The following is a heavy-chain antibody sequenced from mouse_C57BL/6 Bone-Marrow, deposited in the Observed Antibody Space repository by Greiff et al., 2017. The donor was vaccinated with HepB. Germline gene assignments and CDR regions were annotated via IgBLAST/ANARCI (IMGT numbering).Heavy chain of an antibody. CDR3: AILSPWYFDV. J-gene: IGHJ1*03. V-gene: IGHV2-6*03. Sequence: VKLVESGPGLVAPSQCLSITCTASGFSLTSYGIHWVRQPPGKGLEWLVVIRSDGSTTDNSAPKSRQSICKDNSKSQVFLKMNSLQTDDTAMYYCAILSPWYFDVWGTGTTVTVSS. CDR1: GFSLTSYG. D-gene: IGHD1-1*02. CDR2: IRSDGST.